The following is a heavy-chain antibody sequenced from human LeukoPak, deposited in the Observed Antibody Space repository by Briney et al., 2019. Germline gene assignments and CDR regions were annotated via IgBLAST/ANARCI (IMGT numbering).Heavy chain of an antibody. Sequence: GGSLRLSCAASGFTFSSYSMNWVRQAPGKGLEWVSYISSSSSTIYYADFVKGRFTISRDDSKNTLFLQMNSLRIDDTAVYYCARLKAVAGPHYYFDYWGQGTLVTVSS. V-gene: IGHV3-48*01. CDR3: ARLKAVAGPHYYFDY. CDR2: ISSSSSTI. J-gene: IGHJ4*02. CDR1: GFTFSSYS. D-gene: IGHD6-19*01.